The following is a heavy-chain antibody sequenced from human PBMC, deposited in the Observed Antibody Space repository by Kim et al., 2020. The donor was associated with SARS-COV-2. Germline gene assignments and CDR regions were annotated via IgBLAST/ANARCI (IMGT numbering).Heavy chain of an antibody. J-gene: IGHJ5*02. V-gene: IGHV3-33*06. CDR2: IWYDGSNK. CDR1: GFTFSSYA. D-gene: IGHD6-19*01. Sequence: GGSLRLSCAASGFTFSSYAMHWVRQAPGKGLEWVAVIWYDGSNKYYADSVKGRFTISRDNSKNTLYLQMNSLRAEDTAVYYCAKEVGSGCFDGFDPWGQGTLVTVSS. CDR3: AKEVGSGCFDGFDP.